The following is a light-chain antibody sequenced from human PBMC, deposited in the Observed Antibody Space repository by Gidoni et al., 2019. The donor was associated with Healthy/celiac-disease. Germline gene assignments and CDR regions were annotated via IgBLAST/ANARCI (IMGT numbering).Light chain of an antibody. V-gene: IGKV3-20*01. CDR1: HSGSSSY. CDR3: QQYGSSPLT. CDR2: GAS. J-gene: IGKJ4*01. Sequence: EMVLPQSPGTLSLSPGERATLSCMASHSGSSSYLAWYQQNPGQSPRLLLDGASSRATGIPDRFSGSGSGTDFTLTISRLEPEDFAVYYCQQYGSSPLTFGGXTKVEIK.